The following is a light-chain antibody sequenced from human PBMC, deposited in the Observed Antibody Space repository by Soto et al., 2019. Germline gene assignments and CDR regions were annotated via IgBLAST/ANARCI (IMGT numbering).Light chain of an antibody. CDR3: SSYTSSSTIEWV. CDR1: SSDVGGYNY. Sequence: QSVLTQPASVSGSPGQSITISCTGTSSDVGGYNYVSWYQQHPGKAPKLMIYDVSNRPSGVSNRFSGSKSGNTASLTISGLQAEDEADYYCSSYTSSSTIEWVFGGGTKLTVL. V-gene: IGLV2-14*01. J-gene: IGLJ3*02. CDR2: DVS.